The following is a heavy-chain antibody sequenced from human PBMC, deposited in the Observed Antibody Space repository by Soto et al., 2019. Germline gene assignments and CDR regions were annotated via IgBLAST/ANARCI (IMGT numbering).Heavy chain of an antibody. V-gene: IGHV1-8*02. J-gene: IGHJ5*02. D-gene: IGHD3-16*02. Sequence: ASVKVSCKASGYTFTGYDINWVRQATGQGLEWMGWMNPNSGNTGYAQKFQGRVTMTRNTSISTAYMELSSLRSGDTAVYYCARGNYDYIWGSYRKNWFDPWGQGTLVTVSS. CDR1: GYTFTGYD. CDR3: ARGNYDYIWGSYRKNWFDP. CDR2: MNPNSGNT.